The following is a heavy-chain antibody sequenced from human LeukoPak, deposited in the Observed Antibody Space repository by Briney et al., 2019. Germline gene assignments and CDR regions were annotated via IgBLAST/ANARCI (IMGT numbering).Heavy chain of an antibody. Sequence: PGGSLRLSCAASGFTFSSYAMSWVRQAPGKGLEWVSGISWNSGSIGYADSVKGRFTISRDNAKNSLYLQMNSLRAEDTALYYCAKDGAGWLGELSSRFDYWGQGTLVTVSS. V-gene: IGHV3-9*01. CDR3: AKDGAGWLGELSSRFDY. D-gene: IGHD3-16*02. CDR1: GFTFSSYA. J-gene: IGHJ4*02. CDR2: ISWNSGSI.